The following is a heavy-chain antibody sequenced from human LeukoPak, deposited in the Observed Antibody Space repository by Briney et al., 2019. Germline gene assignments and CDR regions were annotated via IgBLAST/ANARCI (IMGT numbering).Heavy chain of an antibody. CDR3: ARGVSTMDYFDY. CDR2: IYHSGST. CDR1: GGSISSGGYY. V-gene: IGHV4-30-2*01. J-gene: IGHJ4*02. D-gene: IGHD2-2*01. Sequence: SQTLSPTCTVSGGSISSGGYYWSWIRQPPGKGLEWIGYIYHSGSTYYNPSLKSRVTISVDRSKNQFSLKLSSVTAADTAVYYCARGVSTMDYFDYWGQGTLATVSS.